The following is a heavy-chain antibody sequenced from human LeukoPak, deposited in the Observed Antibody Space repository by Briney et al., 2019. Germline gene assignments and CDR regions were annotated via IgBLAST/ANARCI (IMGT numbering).Heavy chain of an antibody. CDR1: GFTFSSYW. CDR2: IKQDGSEK. D-gene: IGHD4-17*01. Sequence: PGGSLRLSCAASGFTFSSYWMSWVRQAPGKGLEWVANIKQDGSEKYYVDSVKGRFTISRDNSKNTLYLQMNSLRAEDTAVYYCARGYGDWGDAFDIWGQGTMVTVSS. J-gene: IGHJ3*02. CDR3: ARGYGDWGDAFDI. V-gene: IGHV3-7*01.